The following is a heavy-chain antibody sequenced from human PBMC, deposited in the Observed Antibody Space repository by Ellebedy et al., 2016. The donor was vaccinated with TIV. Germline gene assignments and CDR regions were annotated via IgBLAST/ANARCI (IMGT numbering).Heavy chain of an antibody. CDR3: WYPGSLRADRVDY. V-gene: IGHV3-11*04. D-gene: IGHD3-10*01. CDR2: ISSTGRTT. CDR1: GFTFSDYY. Sequence: PGGSLRLSCAASGFTFSDYYMSWIRQAPGKGLEWVSYISSTGRTTFYADSVKGRFTVSRDNAKNSLYVQMNSLRAEDTAVYYCWYPGSLRADRVDYWGKGTLVTVSS. J-gene: IGHJ4*02.